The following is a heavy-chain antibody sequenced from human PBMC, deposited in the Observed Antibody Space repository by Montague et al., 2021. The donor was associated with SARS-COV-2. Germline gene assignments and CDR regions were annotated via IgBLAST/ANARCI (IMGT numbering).Heavy chain of an antibody. Sequence: SETLSLTCTVSGGSIRSGIYYWSWIRQPPGKGLEWIGYVYYSGSTNYNPSLKSRVTISVDTPKNQFSLKLMSVTAADTAVYYCARGERGAWYNHYFDYWGQGALVTVSS. CDR1: GGSIRSGIYY. D-gene: IGHD6-19*01. V-gene: IGHV4-61*01. CDR3: ARGERGAWYNHYFDY. CDR2: VYYSGST. J-gene: IGHJ4*02.